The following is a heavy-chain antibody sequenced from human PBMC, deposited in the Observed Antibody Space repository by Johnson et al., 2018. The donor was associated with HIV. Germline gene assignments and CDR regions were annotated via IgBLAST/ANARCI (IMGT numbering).Heavy chain of an antibody. V-gene: IGHV3-66*03. J-gene: IGHJ3*02. CDR3: AKGFGASSGAFDI. CDR1: GFTVSSNY. Sequence: VQLVESGGGLIQPGGSLRLSCAASGFTVSSNYMSWVRQAPGKGLEWVSAIYSGGSTYYAVSVKGRFTISRDNSKNTLYLQMTSLRAEDTAVYYCAKGFGASSGAFDIWGQGTMVTVSS. CDR2: IYSGGST. D-gene: IGHD1-26*01.